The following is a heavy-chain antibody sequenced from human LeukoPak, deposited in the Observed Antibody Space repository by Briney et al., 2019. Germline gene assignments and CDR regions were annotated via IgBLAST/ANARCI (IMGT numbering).Heavy chain of an antibody. Sequence: GASVKVSCKTSGYTFTIYGISWVRQAPGQGLEWMGWISSNSDNTNYAQKLQGRVTMTTDTSTSTAYMELRSLRSDDTALYFCARDWGSIKVIADYWGQGTLVTVSS. CDR1: GYTFTIYG. D-gene: IGHD7-27*01. V-gene: IGHV1-18*01. CDR3: ARDWGSIKVIADY. CDR2: ISSNSDNT. J-gene: IGHJ4*02.